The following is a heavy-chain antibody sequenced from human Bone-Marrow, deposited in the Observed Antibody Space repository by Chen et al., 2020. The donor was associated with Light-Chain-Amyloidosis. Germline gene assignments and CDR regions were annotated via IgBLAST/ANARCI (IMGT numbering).Heavy chain of an antibody. CDR1: GYTFPNYW. V-gene: IGHV5-51*01. Sequence: EVQLEQSGPEVKKPGESLKISCKGSGYTFPNYWIGGVRQMPGKGREWMGVIYPDDSDARDSPSFGGQVTISADKSITTSYLQWRSLKASDTAMYYCARRRDGYNFDYWGQGTLVTVSS. J-gene: IGHJ4*02. CDR3: ARRRDGYNFDY. CDR2: IYPDDSDA. D-gene: IGHD5-12*01.